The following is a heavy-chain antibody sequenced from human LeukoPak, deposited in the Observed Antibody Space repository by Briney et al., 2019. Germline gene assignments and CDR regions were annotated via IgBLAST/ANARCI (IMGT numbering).Heavy chain of an antibody. CDR2: IDHSGRT. Sequence: SETLSLTCAVYGGSFSGYYWSWIRQVPGKGPEWIGEIDHSGRTNANSSLRSRVTMSVDMSKNQFSLRLNSVTAADTAVYYCARKSILTSGRKPYDYWDQGALVTVSS. D-gene: IGHD2-15*01. CDR1: GGSFSGYY. V-gene: IGHV4-34*01. J-gene: IGHJ4*02. CDR3: ARKSILTSGRKPYDY.